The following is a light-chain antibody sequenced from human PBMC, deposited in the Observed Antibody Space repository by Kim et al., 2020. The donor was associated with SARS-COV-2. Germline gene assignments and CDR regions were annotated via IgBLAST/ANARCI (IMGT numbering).Light chain of an antibody. CDR1: SLRRYY. CDR2: GKN. J-gene: IGLJ2*01. V-gene: IGLV3-19*01. Sequence: SSELTQDPAVSVALGQTVRITCQGDSLRRYYASWYQQKPGQAPLLVIYGKNNRPSGIPDRFSGSSSGNTASLTITGAQAEDEADYYCNSRDSSGNYVVFGGGTQLTVL. CDR3: NSRDSSGNYVV.